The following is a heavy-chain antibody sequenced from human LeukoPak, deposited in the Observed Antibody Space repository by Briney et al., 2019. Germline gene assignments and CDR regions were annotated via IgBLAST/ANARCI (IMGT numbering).Heavy chain of an antibody. CDR1: GFTFRSYA. V-gene: IGHV3-23*01. J-gene: IGHJ4*02. Sequence: PGGSLRLSCAASGFTFRSYAMNWVRQVPGKGLEWVSAISIGGDATYYADSVKGRFTISRDNSKNTLYLEMNSLRAGDTAIYYCAKRRYCDDVRCRDFDYWGQGTLVTVSS. CDR3: AKRRYCDDVRCRDFDY. CDR2: ISIGGDAT. D-gene: IGHD2-15*01.